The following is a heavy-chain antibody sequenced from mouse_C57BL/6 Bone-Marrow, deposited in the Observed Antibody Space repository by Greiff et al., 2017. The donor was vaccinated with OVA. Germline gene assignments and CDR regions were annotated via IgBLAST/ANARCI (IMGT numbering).Heavy chain of an antibody. CDR2: IDPANGNP. CDR1: GFNIKNTY. J-gene: IGHJ1*03. Sequence: EVQLQQSVAELVRPGASVKLSCTASGFNIKNTYMHWVKQRPEQGLEWIGRIDPANGNPKYAPKFQGKATITADTSSNTAYLQLSSLTSEDTAIYYCARRRWLLRVVYWYFDVWGTGTTVTVSS. V-gene: IGHV14-3*01. D-gene: IGHD2-3*01. CDR3: ARRRWLLRVVYWYFDV.